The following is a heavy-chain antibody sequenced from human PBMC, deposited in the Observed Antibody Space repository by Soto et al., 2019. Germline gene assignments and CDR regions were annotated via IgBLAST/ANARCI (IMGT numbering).Heavy chain of an antibody. CDR3: ARDADYGGSRGGMDV. J-gene: IGHJ6*02. D-gene: IGHD4-17*01. V-gene: IGHV4-31*03. Sequence: QVRLEESGPGLVKPSETLSLICSVSGGSVNNANYFWNWIRHHPENGLEWIGYIYYSGSNRYNPSFKSRAPLSIDTSKNRFSLRLNSVTVADTAVYFCARDADYGGSRGGMDVWGRGTTVTVSS. CDR1: GGSVNNANYF. CDR2: IYYSGSN.